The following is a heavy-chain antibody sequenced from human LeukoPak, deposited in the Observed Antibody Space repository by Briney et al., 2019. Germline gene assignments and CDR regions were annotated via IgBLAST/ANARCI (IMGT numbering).Heavy chain of an antibody. J-gene: IGHJ4*02. Sequence: SEALSLTCSVSVGSISSYYWSWVRWPRGKGLGWIEHIYYSGSTNYNHSLKSRVTISVDTSKNQFSLKLSSVTAADTAVYYCARHRHSSGWFVHELDYWGQGTLVTVS. CDR2: IYYSGST. V-gene: IGHV4-59*08. D-gene: IGHD6-19*01. CDR1: VGSISSYY. CDR3: ARHRHSSGWFVHELDY.